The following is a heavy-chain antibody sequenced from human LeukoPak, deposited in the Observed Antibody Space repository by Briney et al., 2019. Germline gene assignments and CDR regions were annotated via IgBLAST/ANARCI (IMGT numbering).Heavy chain of an antibody. CDR1: RFTFSSYE. J-gene: IGHJ4*02. CDR2: ITTSGRTI. V-gene: IGHV3-48*03. CDR3: ARGEDYGTNSFDY. Sequence: GGSLRLSCAASRFTFSSYEMNWVRQAPGKGLEGVSYITTSGRTIYYADSVKGRFTISRDNAKNSLYLQMNSLRAEDTAVYYCARGEDYGTNSFDYWGQGTLVTVSS. D-gene: IGHD4-17*01.